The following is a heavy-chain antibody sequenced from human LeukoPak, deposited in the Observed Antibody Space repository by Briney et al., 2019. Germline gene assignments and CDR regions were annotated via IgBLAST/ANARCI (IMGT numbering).Heavy chain of an antibody. J-gene: IGHJ6*02. CDR1: GFTVSSNY. D-gene: IGHD2-15*01. V-gene: IGHV3-66*01. CDR3: ARDGRGYCSGGSCYPYYYYGMDV. Sequence: PGGSLRLSRAASGFTVSSNYMSWVRQAPGKGLEWVSVIYSGGSTYYADSVKGRVTVSRDNSKNTLYLQMNSLRAEDTAVYYCARDGRGYCSGGSCYPYYYYGMDVWGQGTTVTVSS. CDR2: IYSGGST.